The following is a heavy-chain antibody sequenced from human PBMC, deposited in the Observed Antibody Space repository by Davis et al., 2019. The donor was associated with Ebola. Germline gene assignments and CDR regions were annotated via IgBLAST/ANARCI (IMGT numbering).Heavy chain of an antibody. CDR1: GYTFTGYY. Sequence: ASVKVSRKASGYTFTGYYMHWVRQAPGQGLEWMGRINPNSGGTNYAQKFQGRVTMTRDTSISTAYMELSRLRSDDTAVYYCARDYAPGGFYYYDSSGDDYWGQGTLVTVSS. CDR2: INPNSGGT. V-gene: IGHV1-2*06. D-gene: IGHD3-22*01. J-gene: IGHJ4*02. CDR3: ARDYAPGGFYYYDSSGDDY.